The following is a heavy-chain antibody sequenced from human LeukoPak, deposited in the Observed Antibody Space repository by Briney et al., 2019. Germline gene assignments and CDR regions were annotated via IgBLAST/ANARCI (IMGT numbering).Heavy chain of an antibody. CDR3: ARDANYYDSRGENYFNY. CDR1: GFTSSIYA. D-gene: IGHD3-22*01. J-gene: IGHJ4*02. V-gene: IGHV3-7*01. CDR2: IKRVGSDT. Sequence: GGSLRLSCAASGFTSSIYAMSWVRQAPGKGLEWVANIKRVGSDTSYVDSVKGRFTISRDNDKNSLYLQLNSLRAEDTAVYYCARDANYYDSRGENYFNYWGQGTLVTVSS.